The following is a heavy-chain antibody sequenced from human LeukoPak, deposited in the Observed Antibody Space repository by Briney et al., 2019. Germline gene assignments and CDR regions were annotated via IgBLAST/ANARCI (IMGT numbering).Heavy chain of an antibody. V-gene: IGHV3-21*01. Sequence: GGSLRLSCAASGFTFSSYSMNWVRQAPGKGLEWVSSISSSSSYIYYADSVKGRFTISRDNAKNSLYLQMNSLRAEDTAVYYCARDKHCSSTSRYLGDYWGQGTLVTVSS. CDR3: ARDKHCSSTSRYLGDY. CDR1: GFTFSSYS. D-gene: IGHD2-2*01. J-gene: IGHJ4*02. CDR2: ISSSSSYI.